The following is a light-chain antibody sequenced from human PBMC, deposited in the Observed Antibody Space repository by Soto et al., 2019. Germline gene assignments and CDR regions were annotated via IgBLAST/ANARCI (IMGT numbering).Light chain of an antibody. Sequence: IVLTQSPDTLSLSPGERASLSCRASQSISSSYLAWYQQRPGQAPRLLIYGASSRATGIPDRFSGSGSGTEFTLTISRLEPEDFAVYYCQQYGSSSWTFGQGTKVDI. CDR2: GAS. CDR3: QQYGSSSWT. CDR1: QSISSSY. V-gene: IGKV3-20*01. J-gene: IGKJ1*01.